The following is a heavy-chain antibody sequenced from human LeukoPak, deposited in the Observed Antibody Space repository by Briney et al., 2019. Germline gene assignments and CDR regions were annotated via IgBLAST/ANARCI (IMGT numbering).Heavy chain of an antibody. CDR1: GFTFSSYW. CDR3: ARVVERLLWFGEFSVFDY. Sequence: PGGSLRLSCAASGFTFSSYWMNWVRQAPGKGLEWVSYISSSGSTIYYADSVKGRFTISRDNAKNSLYLQMNSLRAEDTAVYYCARVVERLLWFGEFSVFDYWGQGTLVTVSS. J-gene: IGHJ4*02. D-gene: IGHD3-10*01. V-gene: IGHV3-48*04. CDR2: ISSSGSTI.